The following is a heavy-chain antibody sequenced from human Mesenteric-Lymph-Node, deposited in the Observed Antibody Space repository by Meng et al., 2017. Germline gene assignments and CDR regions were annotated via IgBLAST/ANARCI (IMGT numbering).Heavy chain of an antibody. Sequence: GESLKISCTASGFLFNNYNLNWVRQAPGKGLEWVALINMDESDKAYVDSVKGRFTISRDNAKNSLYLQMNSLGSDDTAVYYCARDPGWGALDVWGQGTMVTVSS. J-gene: IGHJ3*01. CDR3: ARDPGWGALDV. CDR2: INMDESDK. CDR1: GFLFNNYN. V-gene: IGHV3-7*01. D-gene: IGHD6-19*01.